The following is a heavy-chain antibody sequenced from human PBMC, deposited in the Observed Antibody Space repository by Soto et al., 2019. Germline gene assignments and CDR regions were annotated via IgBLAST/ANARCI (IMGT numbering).Heavy chain of an antibody. V-gene: IGHV1-18*01. Sequence: QVQLVQSGGEVRKPGASVKVSCKASGYTFTSHGISWVRQAPGQGLEWMGWISAYNGDTNYAQKLQGRVTVTTDRSTSTAYMELRSLTSEDTAVYYCARMVRGSNIDYHHYIDVWGKWTMVTVSS. CDR3: ARMVRGSNIDYHHYIDV. CDR2: ISAYNGDT. CDR1: GYTFTSHG. D-gene: IGHD3-10*01. J-gene: IGHJ6*03.